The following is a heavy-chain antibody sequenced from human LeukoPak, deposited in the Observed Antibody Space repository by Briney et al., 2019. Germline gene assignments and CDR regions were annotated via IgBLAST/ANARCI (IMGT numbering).Heavy chain of an antibody. CDR2: VDGYGTGT. Sequence: PGGSLRLSCAASGFIFNNYWMHWVRQVPGKGLEWLSRVDGYGTGTSYADSVKGRFTISRDNSKNTLYLQMNSLRAEDTAVYYCANSPYYYDSSGLYHGMDVWGQGTTVTVSS. J-gene: IGHJ6*02. V-gene: IGHV3-74*01. D-gene: IGHD3-22*01. CDR1: GFIFNNYW. CDR3: ANSPYYYDSSGLYHGMDV.